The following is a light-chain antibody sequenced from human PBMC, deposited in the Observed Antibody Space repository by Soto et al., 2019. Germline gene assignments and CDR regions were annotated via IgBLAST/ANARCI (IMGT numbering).Light chain of an antibody. CDR1: QGITNY. CDR2: AAS. CDR3: LKYNCAPRT. J-gene: IGKJ1*01. V-gene: IGKV1-27*01. Sequence: DIQMTQSPSSLSASVGDRVTITCRASQGITNYLAWYQQKPGKVPNLLIYAASTLQSGVPSRFNVSGSGTDFTLTISRLQCEYVATYYCLKYNCAPRTVGQGTKVEIK.